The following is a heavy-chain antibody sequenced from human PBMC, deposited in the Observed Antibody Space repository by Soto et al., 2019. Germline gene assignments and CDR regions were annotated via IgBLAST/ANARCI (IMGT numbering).Heavy chain of an antibody. D-gene: IGHD4-4*01. J-gene: IGHJ6*03. Sequence: PGGSLRLSCAASGFTFSSYAMSWVRQAPGKGLEWVSAISGSGGSTYYADSVKGRFTISRDNSKNTLYLQMNSLRAEDTAVYYCAKSAGYSTYYYYSYMYVWGKGTTVTVSS. CDR1: GFTFSSYA. CDR3: AKSAGYSTYYYYSYMYV. CDR2: ISGSGGST. V-gene: IGHV3-23*01.